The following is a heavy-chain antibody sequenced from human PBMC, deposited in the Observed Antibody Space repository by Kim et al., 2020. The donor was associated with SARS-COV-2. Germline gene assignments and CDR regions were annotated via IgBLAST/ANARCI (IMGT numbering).Heavy chain of an antibody. V-gene: IGHV4-34*01. CDR3: ASRGGGVWDILTGYYRRRPFDY. J-gene: IGHJ4*02. CDR1: GGSFSGYY. D-gene: IGHD3-9*01. CDR2: INHSGST. Sequence: SETLSLTCAVYGGSFSGYYWSWIRQPPGKGLEWIGEINHSGSTNYNPSLKSRVTISVDTSKNQFSLKLSSVTAADTAVYYCASRGGGVWDILTGYYRRRPFDYWGQGTLVTVSS.